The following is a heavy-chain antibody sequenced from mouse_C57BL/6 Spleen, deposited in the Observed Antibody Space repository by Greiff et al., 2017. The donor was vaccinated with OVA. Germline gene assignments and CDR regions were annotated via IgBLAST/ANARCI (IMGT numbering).Heavy chain of an antibody. CDR1: GYTFTSYW. J-gene: IGHJ2*01. D-gene: IGHD1-3*01. V-gene: IGHV1-64*01. CDR3: AREGGKGSYFDY. Sequence: QVQLQQPGAELVKPGASVKLSCKASGYTFTSYWMHWVKQRPGQGLEWIGMIHPISGSTNYNEKFKSKATLTVDKSSSTAYMQLSSLTSEDSAVYYCAREGGKGSYFDYWGQGTTLTVSS. CDR2: IHPISGST.